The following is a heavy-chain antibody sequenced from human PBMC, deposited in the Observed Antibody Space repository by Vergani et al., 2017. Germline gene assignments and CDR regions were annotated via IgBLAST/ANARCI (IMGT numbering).Heavy chain of an antibody. D-gene: IGHD3-3*01. Sequence: QVQLVQSGAEVKKPGASVKVSCKASGYTFTSYDINWVRQATGQGLEWMGWMNPNSGKTGYAQKFQGRVTMTRNTSISTAYMELSSLRSEDTAVYYCARGPNYDFWSGYWGYYGMDVWGQGTTVTVSS. CDR2: MNPNSGKT. CDR3: ARGPNYDFWSGYWGYYGMDV. J-gene: IGHJ6*02. CDR1: GYTFTSYD. V-gene: IGHV1-8*01.